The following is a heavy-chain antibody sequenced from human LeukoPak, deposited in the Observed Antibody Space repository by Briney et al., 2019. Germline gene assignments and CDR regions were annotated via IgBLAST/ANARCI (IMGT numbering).Heavy chain of an antibody. V-gene: IGHV3-20*04. J-gene: IGHJ4*02. D-gene: IGHD3-10*01. Sequence: GGSLRLSCAASGFTFDDYGMSWVRQAPGKGLELVSGINWNGGSTGYADSVKGRFTISSDNAKNYLYLQMNSLAAEDTALYYCAREHMVRGVPRGFDYWGQGTLVTVSS. CDR2: INWNGGST. CDR3: AREHMVRGVPRGFDY. CDR1: GFTFDDYG.